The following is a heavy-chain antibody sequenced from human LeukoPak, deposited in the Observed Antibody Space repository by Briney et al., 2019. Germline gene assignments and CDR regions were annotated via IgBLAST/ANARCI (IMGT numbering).Heavy chain of an antibody. V-gene: IGHV4-4*07. J-gene: IGHJ4*02. D-gene: IGHD1-7*01. CDR2: IHTSGST. CDR3: ARGRTNWNYGGAFDY. CDR1: GGSISSYY. Sequence: SETLSLTCTASGGSISSYYWSWIRQPAGKGLEWIGRIHTSGSTNYNPSLKSRVTMSVDTSKNQFSLKLSSVTAADTAVYYCARGRTNWNYGGAFDYWGQGTLVTVSS.